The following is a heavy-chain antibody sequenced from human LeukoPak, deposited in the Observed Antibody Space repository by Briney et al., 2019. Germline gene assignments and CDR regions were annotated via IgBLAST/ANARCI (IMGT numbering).Heavy chain of an antibody. J-gene: IGHJ4*02. CDR1: GGSFSGYY. Sequence: SETLSLTCAVYGGSFSGYYWSWIRQPPGKGLEWIGEINHSGSTNYNPSLKSRVTISVDTSKNQFSLKLSSVTAADTAVYYCARGRRGSYLATYYFDYWGQGTLVTVSS. CDR3: ARGRRGSYLATYYFDY. D-gene: IGHD1-26*01. V-gene: IGHV4-34*01. CDR2: INHSGST.